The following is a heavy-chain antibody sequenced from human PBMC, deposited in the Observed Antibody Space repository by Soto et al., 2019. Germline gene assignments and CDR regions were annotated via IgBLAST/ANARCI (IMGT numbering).Heavy chain of an antibody. Sequence: SGAEVKKPGASVKVSCKASGYTFTSYAMHWVRQAPGQRLEWMGWINAGNGNTKYSQKFQGRVTITRDTSASTAYMELSSLRSEDTAVYYCARDRGLELRFYYFDYWGQGTLVTVSS. D-gene: IGHD1-7*01. J-gene: IGHJ4*02. V-gene: IGHV1-3*01. CDR3: ARDRGLELRFYYFDY. CDR1: GYTFTSYA. CDR2: INAGNGNT.